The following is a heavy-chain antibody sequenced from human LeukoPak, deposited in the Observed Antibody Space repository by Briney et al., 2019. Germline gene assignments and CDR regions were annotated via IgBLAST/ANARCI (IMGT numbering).Heavy chain of an antibody. Sequence: GGSLRLSCAASGFTFSSYAMSWVRQAPGKGLEWVSAISGSGGSTYYADSVKGRFTISRDNSKNTLYLQMNSLRAEDTAVYYCAKTSKLWEWELLTSHDAFDIWGQGTMATVSS. V-gene: IGHV3-23*01. J-gene: IGHJ3*02. CDR2: ISGSGGST. CDR1: GFTFSSYA. D-gene: IGHD1-26*01. CDR3: AKTSKLWEWELLTSHDAFDI.